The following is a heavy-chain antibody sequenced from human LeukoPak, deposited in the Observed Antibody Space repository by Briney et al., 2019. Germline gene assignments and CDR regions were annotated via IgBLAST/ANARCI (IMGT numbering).Heavy chain of an antibody. CDR1: GFTFSSYW. CDR3: AREDYKYQLLYGMDV. J-gene: IGHJ6*02. V-gene: IGHV3-30-3*01. Sequence: PGGSLRLSCAASGFTFSSYWMHWVRQAPGKGLEWVAVISYDGSKKYYADSVKGRFTISRDNSKNTLYLQMNSLRAEDTAVYYCAREDYKYQLLYGMDVWGQGTTVTVSS. D-gene: IGHD3-10*01. CDR2: ISYDGSKK.